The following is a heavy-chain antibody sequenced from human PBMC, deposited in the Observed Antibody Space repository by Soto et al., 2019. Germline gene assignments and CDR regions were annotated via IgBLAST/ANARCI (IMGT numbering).Heavy chain of an antibody. Sequence: SLRLSCAASGFTFSSYAMHWVRQAPGKGLEWVAVISYDGSNKYYADSVKGRFTISRDNSKNTLYLQMNSLRAEDTAVYYCARDSYDYGDVFDYWGQGTLVTVSS. CDR2: ISYDGSNK. CDR3: ARDSYDYGDVFDY. D-gene: IGHD4-17*01. V-gene: IGHV3-30-3*01. J-gene: IGHJ4*02. CDR1: GFTFSSYA.